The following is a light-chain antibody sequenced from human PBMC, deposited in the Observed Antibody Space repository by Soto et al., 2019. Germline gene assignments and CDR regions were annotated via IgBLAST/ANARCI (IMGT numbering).Light chain of an antibody. CDR1: GSNIGAGYG. CDR3: QSYDSNLSEV. V-gene: IGLV1-40*01. J-gene: IGLJ1*01. CDR2: GSD. Sequence: GAPGQTVTISCTGSGSNIGAGYGVQWYQQLPGTAPRLLIYGSDDRPSGVPDRFSASVSGNSASLAITGLQTEDEAVYYCQSYDSNLSEVFGPGTKVTVL.